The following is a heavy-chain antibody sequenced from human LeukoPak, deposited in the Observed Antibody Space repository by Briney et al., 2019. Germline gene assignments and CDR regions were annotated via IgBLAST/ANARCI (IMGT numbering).Heavy chain of an antibody. CDR3: ARGTHDY. J-gene: IGHJ4*02. CDR1: GGSISSSSYY. D-gene: IGHD2-2*01. CDR2: INHSGST. Sequence: SETLSLTCTVSGGSISSSSYYWSWIRQPPGKGLEWIGEINHSGSTNHNPSLKSRVTISVDTSKNQFSLKLSSVTAADTAVYYCARGTHDYWGQGTLVTVSS. V-gene: IGHV4-39*07.